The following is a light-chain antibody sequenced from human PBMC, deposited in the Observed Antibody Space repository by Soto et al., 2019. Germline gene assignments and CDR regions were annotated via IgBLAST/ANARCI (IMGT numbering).Light chain of an antibody. V-gene: IGKV1-39*01. CDR3: QQTYSTPWT. CDR2: AAS. Sequence: DIQMTQSPSSLSGSVGDRVTITCRASQYISIYLSWYQQKPGKAPKLLIYAASNLQSGVPSRFSGTESGTDFTLTISSLQPEDSATYYCQQTYSTPWTFGQGTEVEIK. CDR1: QYISIY. J-gene: IGKJ1*01.